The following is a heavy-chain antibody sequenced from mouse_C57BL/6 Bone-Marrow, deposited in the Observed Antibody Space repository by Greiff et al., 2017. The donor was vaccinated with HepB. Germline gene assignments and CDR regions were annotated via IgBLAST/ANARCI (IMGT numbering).Heavy chain of an antibody. CDR2: SRNKANDYTT. CDR3: ARDAVGGYDPFDY. V-gene: IGHV7-1*01. D-gene: IGHD2-2*01. CDR1: GFTFSDFY. Sequence: EVKLVESGGGLVQSGRSLRLSCATSGFTFSDFYMEWVRQAPGKGLEWIAASRNKANDYTTEYSASVKGRFIVSRDTSQSILYLQMNALRAEDTAIYYCARDAVGGYDPFDYWGQGTTLTVSS. J-gene: IGHJ2*01.